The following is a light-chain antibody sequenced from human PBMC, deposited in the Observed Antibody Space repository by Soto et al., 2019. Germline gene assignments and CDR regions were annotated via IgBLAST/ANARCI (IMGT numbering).Light chain of an antibody. CDR1: SSNIGAGYD. V-gene: IGLV1-40*01. CDR3: QSYDSSLSGVV. J-gene: IGLJ2*01. Sequence: QSVLTQPPSVSWAHGQSITISCTGSSSNIGAGYDVHWYQQLPGTAPKLLIYGNSNRPSVVPDRFSGSKSGTLASLAINGLPAEDEADYYCQSYDSSLSGVVFGGGTKLTVL. CDR2: GNS.